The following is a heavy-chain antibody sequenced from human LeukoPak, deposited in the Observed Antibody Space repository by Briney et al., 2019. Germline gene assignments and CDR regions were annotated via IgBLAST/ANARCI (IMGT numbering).Heavy chain of an antibody. Sequence: SETLSLTCTVSGGSISSSSYYWGWIRQPPGKGLEWIGNTYYGGNTYYNPSLKSRVTISEDTSKNQFSLELNSVTAADTAVYYCAAAFDYWGQGTLVTVSS. CDR1: GGSISSSSYY. D-gene: IGHD6-25*01. CDR3: AAAFDY. CDR2: TYYGGNT. V-gene: IGHV4-39*01. J-gene: IGHJ4*02.